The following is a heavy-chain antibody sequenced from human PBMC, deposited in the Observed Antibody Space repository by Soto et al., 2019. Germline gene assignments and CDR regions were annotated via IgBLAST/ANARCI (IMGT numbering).Heavy chain of an antibody. CDR2: IYHSGST. CDR1: GGSISSGGYS. D-gene: IGHD6-19*01. J-gene: IGHJ4*02. CDR3: AKVGSGWTGGTDY. Sequence: SETLSLTCAVSGGSISSGGYSWSWIRQPPGKGLEWIGYIYHSGSTYYNPSLKSRVTISVDRSKNQFSLRLSSVTAADTAVFYCAKVGSGWTGGTDYWGQGTLVTVSS. V-gene: IGHV4-30-2*02.